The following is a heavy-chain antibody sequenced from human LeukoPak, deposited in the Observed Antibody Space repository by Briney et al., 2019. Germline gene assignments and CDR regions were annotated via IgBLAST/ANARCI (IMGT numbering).Heavy chain of an antibody. CDR1: GFTFSSYA. Sequence: GGSLRLSCAASGFTFSSYAVSWVRQAPGKGLEWVSAISGSGGNTYYADSVKGRFTISRDNSKNTLYLQMNSLRAEDTAVYYCAKSQRNYYDGSGYYLDYWGQGTLVTVSS. D-gene: IGHD3-22*01. CDR3: AKSQRNYYDGSGYYLDY. J-gene: IGHJ4*02. CDR2: ISGSGGNT. V-gene: IGHV3-23*01.